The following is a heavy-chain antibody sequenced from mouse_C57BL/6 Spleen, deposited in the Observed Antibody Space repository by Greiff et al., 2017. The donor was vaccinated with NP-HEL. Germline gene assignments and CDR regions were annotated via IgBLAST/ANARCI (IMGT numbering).Heavy chain of an antibody. CDR1: GYTFTSYW. CDR3: ARRRYDGYYAWFAY. D-gene: IGHD2-3*01. V-gene: IGHV1-61*01. CDR2: IYPSDSET. J-gene: IGHJ3*01. Sequence: QVQLQQPGAELVRPGSSVKLSCKASGYTFTSYWMDWVKQRPGQGLEWIGNIYPSDSETHYNQKFKDKATLTVDKSSSTAYMQLSSLTSEDSAVYYCARRRYDGYYAWFAYWGQGTLVTVSA.